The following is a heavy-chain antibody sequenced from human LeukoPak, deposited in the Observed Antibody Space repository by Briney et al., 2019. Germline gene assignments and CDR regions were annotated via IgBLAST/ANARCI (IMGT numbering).Heavy chain of an antibody. CDR1: VFNFWNFA. V-gene: IGHV3-23*01. CDR2: ISSEGGNT. J-gene: IGHJ6*03. D-gene: IGHD1-7*01. CDR3: AKTQNWNYISYYYYYMDV. Sequence: GGSLSLSRATSVFNFWNFAVNWVRQAPGRGLEWVSGISSEGGNTYYRDSVKGRFTISTDSGDNTVYLETNNLTVEHTAIYYCAKTQNWNYISYYYYYMDVWGKGTAVTVSS.